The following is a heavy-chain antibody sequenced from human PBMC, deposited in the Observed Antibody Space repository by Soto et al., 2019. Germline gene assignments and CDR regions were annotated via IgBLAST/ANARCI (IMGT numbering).Heavy chain of an antibody. J-gene: IGHJ4*02. CDR2: IYSGGST. Sequence: LVESGAGLVQPGGSLSLSCAASGFTVSNNYMSWFRQAPGKGLEWVSLIYSGGSTHYADSVKGRFTISRDNSKNTLYLQMSSLRVEDTAVYYCAGYSHKGDWGQGTLVTVSS. CDR1: GFTVSNNY. CDR3: AGYSHKGD. V-gene: IGHV3-66*01. D-gene: IGHD1-26*01.